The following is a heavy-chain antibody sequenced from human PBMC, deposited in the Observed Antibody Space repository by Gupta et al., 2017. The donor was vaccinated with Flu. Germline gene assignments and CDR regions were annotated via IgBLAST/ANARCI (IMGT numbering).Heavy chain of an antibody. CDR3: AKRGETYYNILTGLDY. J-gene: IGHJ4*02. CDR2: ISYDGRDQ. D-gene: IGHD3-9*01. V-gene: IGHV3-30*18. Sequence: APGKGLEWVAGISYDGRDQYYGDSVKGRFSVSRDNAQNSVFLQMNSLSTEDTAVYFCAKRGETYYNILTGLDYWGQGILVTVSS.